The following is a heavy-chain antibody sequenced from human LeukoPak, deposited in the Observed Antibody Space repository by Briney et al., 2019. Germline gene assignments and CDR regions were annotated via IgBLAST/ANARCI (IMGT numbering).Heavy chain of an antibody. CDR2: IYYSGST. J-gene: IGHJ4*02. Sequence: SETLSLTCTVSGGSISSSSYYWGWIRQPPGKGLEWIGSIYYSGSTYYNPSLKSRVTISVDTSKNQFSLKLSSVTAADTAVYYCARLVDYDFWSGYYPHFDNWGQGTLVTVSS. CDR3: ARLVDYDFWSGYYPHFDN. CDR1: GGSISSSSYY. D-gene: IGHD3-3*01. V-gene: IGHV4-39*01.